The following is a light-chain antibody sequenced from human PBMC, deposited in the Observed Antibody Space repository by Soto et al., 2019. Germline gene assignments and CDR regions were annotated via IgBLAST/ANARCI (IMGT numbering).Light chain of an antibody. V-gene: IGKV4-1*01. CDR2: WAS. Sequence: DNLLTHSPDSLAVSLGERATINCKSSQSFLYSSVNNNYLAWYQQKPGQPPRLLIYWASTRESGVPDRFIGTGSGTDFTLTISSLQREDFATYYCQQSYSSSWTFGQGTKVDIK. CDR1: QSFLYSSVNNNY. CDR3: QQSYSSSWT. J-gene: IGKJ1*01.